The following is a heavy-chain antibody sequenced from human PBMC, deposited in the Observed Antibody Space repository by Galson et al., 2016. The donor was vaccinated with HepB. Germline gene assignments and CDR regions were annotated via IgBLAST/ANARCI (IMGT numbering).Heavy chain of an antibody. D-gene: IGHD3-9*01. Sequence: QSGAEVKKPGESLRISCKGSGYSFTNYWISWVRQMPGKGLEWMGRIDPSDSYTNYSPSFQGHVTFSADKSLSTVYLHWSSLKASDTAMYYCARVGSDILTGSDNWFDAWGQGTLVTVSS. CDR1: GYSFTNYW. J-gene: IGHJ5*02. V-gene: IGHV5-10-1*01. CDR2: IDPSDSYT. CDR3: ARVGSDILTGSDNWFDA.